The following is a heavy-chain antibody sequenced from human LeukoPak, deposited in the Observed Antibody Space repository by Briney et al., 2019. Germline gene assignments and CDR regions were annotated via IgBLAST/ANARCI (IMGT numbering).Heavy chain of an antibody. V-gene: IGHV3-23*01. CDR3: AELGITMIGGV. D-gene: IGHD3-10*02. CDR1: GFTFSSYA. CDR2: ISGSGGST. J-gene: IGHJ6*04. Sequence: GGSLRLSCAASGFTFSSYAMSWVRQAPGKGLEWVSGISGSGGSTYYADSVKGRFTISRDNSKNSLYLQMNSLRAEDTAVYYCAELGITMIGGVWGKGTTVTISS.